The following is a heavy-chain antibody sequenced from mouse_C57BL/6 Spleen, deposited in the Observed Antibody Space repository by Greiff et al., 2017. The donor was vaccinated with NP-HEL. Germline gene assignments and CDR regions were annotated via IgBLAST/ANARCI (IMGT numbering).Heavy chain of an antibody. D-gene: IGHD1-1*01. V-gene: IGHV1-80*01. CDR3: ARSDYYGSSYDYAMDY. CDR2: IYTGDGDT. J-gene: IGHJ4*01. Sequence: VQLQQSGAELVKPGASVKISCKASGYAFSSYWMNWVKQRPGKGLEWIGQIYTGDGDTNYNGKFKGKATLTADKSSSTAYMQLSSLTSEDYAVYFCARSDYYGSSYDYAMDYWGQGTSVTVSS. CDR1: GYAFSSYW.